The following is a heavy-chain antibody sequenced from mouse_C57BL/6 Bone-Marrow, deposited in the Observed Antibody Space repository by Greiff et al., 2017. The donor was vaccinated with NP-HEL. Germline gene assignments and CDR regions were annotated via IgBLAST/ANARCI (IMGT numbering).Heavy chain of an antibody. Sequence: QVQLQQSGAELVRPGTSVKVSCKASGYAFTNYLIEWVKQRPGQGLEWIGVINPGSGGTNYNEKFKGKATLTAYKSSSTAYMQLSSLTSEDSAVYFCARSPFFYYYAMDYWGQGTSVTVSS. CDR2: INPGSGGT. CDR3: ARSPFFYYYAMDY. CDR1: GYAFTNYL. V-gene: IGHV1-54*01. J-gene: IGHJ4*01.